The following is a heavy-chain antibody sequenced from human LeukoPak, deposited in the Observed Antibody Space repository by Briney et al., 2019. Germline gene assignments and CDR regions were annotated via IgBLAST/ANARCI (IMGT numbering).Heavy chain of an antibody. Sequence: SETLSLTCTVSGGSISSYYWSWIRQPPGKGLEWIGYIYYSGSTNYNPSLKSRVTISVDTSKNQFSLKLSSVTAADTAVYYCARLRQKGYSSSWYYFDYWGQGTLVTVSS. CDR3: ARLRQKGYSSSWYYFDY. J-gene: IGHJ4*02. CDR2: IYYSGST. D-gene: IGHD6-13*01. CDR1: GGSISSYY. V-gene: IGHV4-59*12.